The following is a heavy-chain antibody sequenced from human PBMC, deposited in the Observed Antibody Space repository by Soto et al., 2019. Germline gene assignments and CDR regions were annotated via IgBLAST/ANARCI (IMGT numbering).Heavy chain of an antibody. Sequence: SETLSLTCTFSGGSISSYYWSWIRQPPGKGLEWIGYIYYSVTTNYNPSLKSRVTISVDTSKNQFSLKLSSVTAADTAVYYCARGPTYYYDSSGYYLFDYWGQGTLVTVS. CDR1: GGSISSYY. V-gene: IGHV4-59*01. CDR3: ARGPTYYYDSSGYYLFDY. CDR2: IYYSVTT. D-gene: IGHD3-22*01. J-gene: IGHJ4*02.